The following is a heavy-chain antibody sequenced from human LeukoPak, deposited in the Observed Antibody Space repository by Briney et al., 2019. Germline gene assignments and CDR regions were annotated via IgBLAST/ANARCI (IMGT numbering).Heavy chain of an antibody. V-gene: IGHV3-23*01. CDR2: ISGRSGST. J-gene: IGHJ4*02. CDR1: VFTFISYA. Sequence: GGALRVSCAASVFTFISYAMCGVRPAPGRGVEGVSAISGRSGSTYYADSVKGRFTISRDNSKNTLYLQMNSLRAEDTAVYYCAKQIGNRYCTNGLCYSPYYFDYWGQGTLVTVSS. CDR3: AKQIGNRYCTNGLCYSPYYFDY. D-gene: IGHD2-8*01.